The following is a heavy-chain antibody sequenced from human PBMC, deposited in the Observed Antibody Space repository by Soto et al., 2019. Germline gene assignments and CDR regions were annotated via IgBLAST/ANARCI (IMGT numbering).Heavy chain of an antibody. CDR3: AREMSYYFDS. Sequence: QVQLQESGSGLVKPSQTLVLTCTVSGDSISRDGSSWSWLRQPPGKGLEWIGYIYHSGATYYNPSLKSRVTTSVYKSKKQFSLSLASVPAADTVVYYCAREMSYYFDSWGHGTLVTVSS. CDR2: IYHSGAT. CDR1: GDSISRDGSS. J-gene: IGHJ4*01. V-gene: IGHV4-30-2*01.